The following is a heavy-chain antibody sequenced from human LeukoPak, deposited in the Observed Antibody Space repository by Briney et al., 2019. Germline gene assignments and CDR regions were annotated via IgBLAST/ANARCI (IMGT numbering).Heavy chain of an antibody. CDR1: GGSISSYY. CDR2: IHGSGIT. V-gene: IGHV4-4*07. D-gene: IGHD1-14*01. J-gene: IGHJ4*02. Sequence: SETLSLTCTVSGGSISSYYWSWIRQPAGKGLEWIGRIHGSGITNYNPSLKSRVTMSVDTSKNLFSLRLSSVTAADTAMYYCARPREYNTNSYYFDYWGQGILVTVSS. CDR3: ARPREYNTNSYYFDY.